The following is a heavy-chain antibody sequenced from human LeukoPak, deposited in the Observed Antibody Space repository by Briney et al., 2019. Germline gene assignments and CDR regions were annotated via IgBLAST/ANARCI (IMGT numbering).Heavy chain of an antibody. CDR1: GGSISSGGYY. CDR2: INHSGST. CDR3: ARGRIYCSGGSCRSRALDV. Sequence: PSQTLSLTCTVSGGSISSGGYYWSWIRQPPGKGLEWIGEINHSGSTNYNPSLKSRVTISVDTSKNQFSLKLSSVTAADTAVYYCARGRIYCSGGSCRSRALDVWGQGTTVTVSS. D-gene: IGHD2-15*01. J-gene: IGHJ6*02. V-gene: IGHV4-30-2*01.